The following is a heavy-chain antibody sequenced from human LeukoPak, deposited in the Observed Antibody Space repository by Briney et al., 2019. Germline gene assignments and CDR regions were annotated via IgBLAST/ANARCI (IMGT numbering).Heavy chain of an antibody. CDR1: GFTFSSYA. V-gene: IGHV3-30*04. CDR3: ARGSVTTFYYYGMDL. J-gene: IGHJ6*04. D-gene: IGHD4-11*01. CDR2: ISYDGSNK. Sequence: GRSLRLSCAASGFTFSSYAMHWVRQAPGKGLEWVAVISYDGSNKYYADSVKGRFTISRDNSKNTLYLQMNSLRAEGTAVYYCARGSVTTFYYYGMDLWGKGTTVTVSS.